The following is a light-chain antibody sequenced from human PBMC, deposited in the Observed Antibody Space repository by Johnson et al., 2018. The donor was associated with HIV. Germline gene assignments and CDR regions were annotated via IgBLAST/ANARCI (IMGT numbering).Light chain of an antibody. Sequence: QSVLTQPPSVSAAPGQTVTISCSGSSSNVGLNYVSWYQHLPGTAPKLLIYQNNKRPSGIPDRLSGSKSGTSATLGITGLQTGDEADYYCGAWDSSLSAYVFGTGTKVTVL. J-gene: IGLJ1*01. CDR1: SSNVGLNY. CDR2: QNN. CDR3: GAWDSSLSAYV. V-gene: IGLV1-51*02.